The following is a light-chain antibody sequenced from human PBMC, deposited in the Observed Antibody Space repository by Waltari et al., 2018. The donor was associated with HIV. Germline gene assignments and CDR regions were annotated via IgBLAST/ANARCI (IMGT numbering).Light chain of an antibody. V-gene: IGKV1-6*01. CDR2: TEF. Sequence: AIQLTQSPSSLSASVGDRVTLTCRASQAIGNDLGWYQQKPGKAPKLLIFTEFNLHSGVPSRFSGSGSGTDFTLTISTLQPEDFATYYCLQDHSYPWTFGQGTKVEIK. CDR3: LQDHSYPWT. CDR1: QAIGND. J-gene: IGKJ1*01.